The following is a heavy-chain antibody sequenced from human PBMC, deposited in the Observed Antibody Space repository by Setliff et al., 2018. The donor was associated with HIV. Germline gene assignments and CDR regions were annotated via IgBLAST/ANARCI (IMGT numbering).Heavy chain of an antibody. D-gene: IGHD3-10*01. CDR3: ARRLLRGVRGPPCFDY. Sequence: SETLSLTCTVSGGSISSTSYYWGWIRQSPGRGLEWIGSIYYSGTTYYNPALKSRGAVSVDTSKNQFSLFLTSVTAADTAVYYCARRLLRGVRGPPCFDYWGQGTLVTVSS. V-gene: IGHV4-39*01. CDR2: IYYSGTT. CDR1: GGSISSTSYY. J-gene: IGHJ4*02.